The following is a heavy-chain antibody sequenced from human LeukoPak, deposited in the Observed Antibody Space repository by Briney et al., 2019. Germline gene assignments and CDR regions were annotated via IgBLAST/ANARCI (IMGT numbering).Heavy chain of an antibody. D-gene: IGHD6-19*01. CDR3: ARVGSGWYSPFDY. Sequence: GGSLRLSCAASGFTFTTYAMSWIRQAPGKGLEWVSYISSSGSTIYYADSVKGRFTISRDNAKNSLYLQMNSLRAEDTAVYYCARVGSGWYSPFDYWGRGTLVTVSS. V-gene: IGHV3-11*01. J-gene: IGHJ4*02. CDR2: ISSSGSTI. CDR1: GFTFTTYA.